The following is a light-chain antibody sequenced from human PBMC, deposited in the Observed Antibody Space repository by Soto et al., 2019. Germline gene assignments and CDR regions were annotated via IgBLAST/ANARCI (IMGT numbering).Light chain of an antibody. CDR3: ETWDSSLSAGV. CDR2: DND. CDR1: RSNIGNNA. J-gene: IGLJ3*02. V-gene: IGLV1-51*01. Sequence: QSVLTQPPSVSAAPGQKVTVSCSGSRSNIGNNAVAWYQHLPGTAPKLLIYDNDKRPSGISDRFSASKSGTSATLAITGLQTGDEADYYCETWDSSLSAGVFGGGTKL.